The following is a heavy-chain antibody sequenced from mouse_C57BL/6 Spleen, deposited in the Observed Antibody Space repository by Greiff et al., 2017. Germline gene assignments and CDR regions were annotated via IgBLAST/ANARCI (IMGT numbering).Heavy chain of an antibody. V-gene: IGHV1-81*01. Sequence: VQLQQSGAELARPGASVKLSCKASGYTFTSYGISWVKQRTGQGLEWIGEIYPRSGNTYYNEKFKGKATLTADKSSSTAYMELRSLTSEASAVYFCARYYGSSYYAMDYWGQGTSVTVSS. J-gene: IGHJ4*01. CDR3: ARYYGSSYYAMDY. CDR1: GYTFTSYG. D-gene: IGHD1-2*01. CDR2: IYPRSGNT.